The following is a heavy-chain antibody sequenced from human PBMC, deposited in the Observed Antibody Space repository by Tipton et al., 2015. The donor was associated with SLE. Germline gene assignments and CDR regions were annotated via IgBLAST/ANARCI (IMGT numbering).Heavy chain of an antibody. Sequence: TLSLTCTVSGGSISSGNYYWGWIRQPPGKGLEWIGSIYYSGSTYYNPSLKSRVTISVDTSKNQFSLKLSSVTAADTAVYYCARTTVTTRPLWYFDLWGRGTLVTVSS. CDR2: IYYSGST. V-gene: IGHV4-39*01. CDR3: ARTTVTTRPLWYFDL. CDR1: GGSISSGNYY. D-gene: IGHD4-17*01. J-gene: IGHJ2*01.